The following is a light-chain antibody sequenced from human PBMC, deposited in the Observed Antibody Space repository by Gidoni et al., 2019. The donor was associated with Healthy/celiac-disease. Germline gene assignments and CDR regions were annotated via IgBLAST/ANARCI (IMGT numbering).Light chain of an antibody. CDR2: CAS. J-gene: IGKJ1*01. Sequence: EIVMTQSPATLSVSPGERATLSCRASQSVSSNLAWYQQTPGQAPRLLIYCASTRATGIPARFSGSGSGTEFTLTISSLQSEDFAVYYCQQYNNWLWTFGQGTKVEIK. CDR1: QSVSSN. V-gene: IGKV3-15*01. CDR3: QQYNNWLWT.